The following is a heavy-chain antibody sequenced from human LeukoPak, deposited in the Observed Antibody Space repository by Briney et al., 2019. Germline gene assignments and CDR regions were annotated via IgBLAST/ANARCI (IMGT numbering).Heavy chain of an antibody. Sequence: GASVKVSCKASGGTFSSYAISWVRQAPGQGLEWMGRIIPIFGTANYAQKFQGRVTITTDESTSTAYMELSSLRSEDTAVYYCASNYYDSSDYSRWGQGTLVTVSS. V-gene: IGHV1-69*05. CDR2: IIPIFGTA. J-gene: IGHJ4*02. CDR3: ASNYYDSSDYSR. D-gene: IGHD3-22*01. CDR1: GGTFSSYA.